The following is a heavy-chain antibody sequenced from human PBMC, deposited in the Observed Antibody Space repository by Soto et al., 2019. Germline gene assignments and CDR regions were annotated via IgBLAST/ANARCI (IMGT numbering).Heavy chain of an antibody. CDR3: ARDDSGYDWLEVGNYYYYGMDV. V-gene: IGHV3-33*01. CDR1: GFTFSSYG. CDR2: IWYDGSNK. J-gene: IGHJ6*02. D-gene: IGHD5-12*01. Sequence: TGGSLRLSCAASGFTFSSYGMHWVRQAPGKGLEWVAVIWYDGSNKYYADSVKGRFTISRDNSKNTLYLQMNSLRAEDTAVYYCARDDSGYDWLEVGNYYYYGMDVWGQGTTVTVSS.